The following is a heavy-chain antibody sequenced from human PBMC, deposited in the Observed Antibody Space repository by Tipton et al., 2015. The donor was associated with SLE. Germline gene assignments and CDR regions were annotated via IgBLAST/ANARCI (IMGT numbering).Heavy chain of an antibody. CDR2: IKQDGSEK. J-gene: IGHJ5*02. D-gene: IGHD6-19*01. V-gene: IGHV3-7*01. CDR3: ARAIRVAVAGTGGWFDP. CDR1: GFTFSSYW. Sequence: SLRLSCAASGFTFSSYWMSWVRQAPGKGLEWVANIKQDGSEKYYVDSVKGRFTISRDNAKNSLYLQMNSLRAEDTAVYYCARAIRVAVAGTGGWFDPWGQGTLVTVSS.